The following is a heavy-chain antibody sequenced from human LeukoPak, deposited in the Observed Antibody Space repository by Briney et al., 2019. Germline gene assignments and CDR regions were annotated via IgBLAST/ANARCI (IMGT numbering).Heavy chain of an antibody. V-gene: IGHV3-23*01. CDR1: GFTFSSYA. CDR3: AKHLEVATIMSAFDM. J-gene: IGHJ3*02. CDR2: ISAGGADT. Sequence: GGSLRLSCAASGFTFSSYAMSWVRQAPGKGLEWVSTISAGGADTYYADSVKGRFTISSDNSRNSLYLQMNSLRAEDTAVYYCAKHLEVATIMSAFDMWGQGTMVTVSS. D-gene: IGHD5-12*01.